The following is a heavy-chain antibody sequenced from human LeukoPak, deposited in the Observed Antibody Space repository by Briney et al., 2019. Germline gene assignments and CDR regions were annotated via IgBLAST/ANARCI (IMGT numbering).Heavy chain of an antibody. CDR2: INPSGGST. V-gene: IGHV1-46*01. CDR3: ARDQGYYDSSGYSPDY. Sequence: ASVKVSCKASGYTFTSYYMHWVRQAPGQGLEWMGIINPSGGSTSYAQEFQGRVTMTRDMSTSTVYMELSSLRSEDTAVYYCARDQGYYDSSGYSPDYWGQGTLVTVSS. CDR1: GYTFTSYY. D-gene: IGHD3-22*01. J-gene: IGHJ4*02.